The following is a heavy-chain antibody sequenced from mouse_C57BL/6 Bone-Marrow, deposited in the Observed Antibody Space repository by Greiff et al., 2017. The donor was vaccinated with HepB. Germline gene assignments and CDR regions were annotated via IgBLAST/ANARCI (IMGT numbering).Heavy chain of an antibody. V-gene: IGHV7-3*01. J-gene: IGHJ2*01. Sequence: EVKLMESGGGLVQPGGSLRLSCAASGFTFPDYYMSWVRQPPGKALEWLGFIRNKANGYTTEYSASVKGRFTISRDNSQSILYLQMNALRAEDSATYYCARYDTTVVVDYWGQGTTLTVSS. CDR1: GFTFPDYY. CDR3: ARYDTTVVVDY. D-gene: IGHD1-1*01. CDR2: IRNKANGYTT.